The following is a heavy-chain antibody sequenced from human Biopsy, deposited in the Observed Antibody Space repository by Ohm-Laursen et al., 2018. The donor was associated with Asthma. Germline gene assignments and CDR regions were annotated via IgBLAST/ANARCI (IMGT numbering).Heavy chain of an antibody. V-gene: IGHV4-39*01. D-gene: IGHD7-27*01. Sequence: SDTLSLTCTVSGGSMSSSSYYWGWIRQPQGKGLEWMGSISYTGSAYHNPSLKSRVTISVDTPKNPFSLKLSSVTAADTAVYYCARHWDWGSFFDYWGQGTPVTVSS. J-gene: IGHJ4*02. CDR3: ARHWDWGSFFDY. CDR1: GGSMSSSSYY. CDR2: ISYTGSA.